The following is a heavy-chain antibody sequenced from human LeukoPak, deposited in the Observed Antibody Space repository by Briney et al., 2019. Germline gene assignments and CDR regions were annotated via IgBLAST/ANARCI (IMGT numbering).Heavy chain of an antibody. V-gene: IGHV3-30*04. J-gene: IGHJ4*02. CDR1: GFTFSSYA. D-gene: IGHD3-10*02. CDR3: ARDYVRGVFHY. Sequence: GGSLRLSCAASGFTFSSYAMHWVRQAPGKGLEWVAVISYDGSNKYYADSVKGRFTISRDNSKNTLYLQMNSLRAEDTAVYYCARDYVRGVFHYWGQGTLVTVSS. CDR2: ISYDGSNK.